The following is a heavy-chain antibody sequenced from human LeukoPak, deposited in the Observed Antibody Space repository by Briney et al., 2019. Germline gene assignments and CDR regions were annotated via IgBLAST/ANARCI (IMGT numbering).Heavy chain of an antibody. V-gene: IGHV4-59*01. J-gene: IGHJ4*02. CDR3: AREPRSYCSSTSCYAGYFDY. Sequence: SETLSLTCTVSGGSISSYYWSWIRQPPGKGLEWIGYIYYSGSTNYNPSLKSRVTISVDTSKNQFSLKLSSVTAADTAVYYCAREPRSYCSSTSCYAGYFDYWGQGTLVTVSS. CDR2: IYYSGST. CDR1: GGSISSYY. D-gene: IGHD2-2*01.